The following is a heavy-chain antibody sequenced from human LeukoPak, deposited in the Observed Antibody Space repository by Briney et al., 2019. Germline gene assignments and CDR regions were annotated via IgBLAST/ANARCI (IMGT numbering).Heavy chain of an antibody. V-gene: IGHV3-74*01. CDR2: IHSDGSTI. Sequence: SGGSLRLSCAASGFTFSNYWMHWVRHVPGKGLVWVSLIHSDGSTIIYADSVKGRFTISRDNAKKTLYLQMDSLRVDDMAVYFCARGGGSAASGSQVRVDYMDVWGQGTMVTVSS. CDR1: GFTFSNYW. CDR3: ARGGGSAASGSQVRVDYMDV. J-gene: IGHJ6*03. D-gene: IGHD3-10*01.